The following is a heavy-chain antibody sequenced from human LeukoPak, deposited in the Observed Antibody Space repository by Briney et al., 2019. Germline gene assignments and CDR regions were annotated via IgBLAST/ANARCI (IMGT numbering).Heavy chain of an antibody. J-gene: IGHJ4*02. CDR3: ARGSCTSNSCYSIDY. Sequence: SETLSLTCTVSGGSITTYYWSWLRQSAGKGLEWVGRINTSGSTNYKPPRKSRVTISVDKSKNQFSLKLSSVTAADTAVYYCARGSCTSNSCYSIDYWGQGTLVTVSS. D-gene: IGHD2-2*01. CDR2: INTSGST. V-gene: IGHV4-4*07. CDR1: GGSITTYY.